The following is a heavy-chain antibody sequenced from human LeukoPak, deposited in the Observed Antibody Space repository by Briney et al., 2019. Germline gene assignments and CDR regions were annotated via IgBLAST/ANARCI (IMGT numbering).Heavy chain of an antibody. CDR2: INHSGST. J-gene: IGHJ5*02. Sequence: SETLSLTCAVYGGSFSGYYWSWIRQPPGKGLEGIGEINHSGSTNYNPSLKSRVTISVDTSKNQFSLKLSSVTAADTAVYYCARALNPSRLGEFPWGQGTLVTVSS. D-gene: IGHD3-16*01. CDR3: ARALNPSRLGEFP. V-gene: IGHV4-34*01. CDR1: GGSFSGYY.